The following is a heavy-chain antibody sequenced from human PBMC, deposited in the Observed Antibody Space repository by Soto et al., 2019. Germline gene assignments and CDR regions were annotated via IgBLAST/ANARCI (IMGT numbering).Heavy chain of an antibody. CDR2: IYYSGST. CDR1: GGSISSGGYY. Sequence: SETLSLTCTVSGGSISSGGYYWSWIRQHPGKGLEWIGYIYYSGSTYYNPSLKSRVTISVDTSKNQFSLKLGSVTAADTAVYYCARWDWNYYFDYWGQGTLVTVSS. D-gene: IGHD1-7*01. J-gene: IGHJ4*02. V-gene: IGHV4-31*03. CDR3: ARWDWNYYFDY.